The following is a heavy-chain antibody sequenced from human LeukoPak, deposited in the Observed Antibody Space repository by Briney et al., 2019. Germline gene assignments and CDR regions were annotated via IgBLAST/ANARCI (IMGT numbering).Heavy chain of an antibody. CDR1: GGSISSGDYY. CDR2: IYYSGST. CDR3: ARVRIHYYDSSGYGFDY. Sequence: SETLSLTCTVSGGSISSGDYYWSWIRQPPGKGLEWIGYIYYSGSTYYNPSLKSRVTISVDTSKNQFSLKLSSVTAADTAVYYCARVRIHYYDSSGYGFDYWGQGTLVTVSS. D-gene: IGHD3-22*01. J-gene: IGHJ4*02. V-gene: IGHV4-30-4*01.